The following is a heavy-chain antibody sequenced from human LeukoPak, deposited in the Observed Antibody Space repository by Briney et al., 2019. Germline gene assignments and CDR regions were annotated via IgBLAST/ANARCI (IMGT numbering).Heavy chain of an antibody. CDR1: GYSISSGYY. D-gene: IGHD1-26*01. V-gene: IGHV4-61*02. J-gene: IGHJ4*02. Sequence: SETLSLTCTVSGYSISSGYYWTWIRQPAGKGLEYIGRIYISGSPSYNPSLKSRVTISVDTSKNQFSLKLSSVTAAESAVYYCARSPRLRRYGYGPWELPVSYFDNWGQGTLVTVSS. CDR2: IYISGSP. CDR3: ARSPRLRRYGYGPWELPVSYFDN.